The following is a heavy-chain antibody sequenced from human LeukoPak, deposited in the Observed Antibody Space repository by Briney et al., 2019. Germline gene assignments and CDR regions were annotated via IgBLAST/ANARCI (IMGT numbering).Heavy chain of an antibody. CDR1: GGSISSSNW. Sequence: PSGTLSLTCAVSGGSISSSNWWSWVRQPPGKGLEWIGEIYHSGSTNYNPSLKSRVTISVDKSKNTLYLQMNSLRAEDTAVYYCASDSYSPEYFQHWGQGTLVTVSS. J-gene: IGHJ1*01. CDR3: ASDSYSPEYFQH. CDR2: IYHSGST. D-gene: IGHD2-15*01. V-gene: IGHV4-4*02.